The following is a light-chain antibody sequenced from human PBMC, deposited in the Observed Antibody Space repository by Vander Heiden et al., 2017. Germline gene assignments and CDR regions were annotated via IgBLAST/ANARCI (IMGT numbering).Light chain of an antibody. V-gene: IGLV3-19*01. CDR3: CSRDSSGIRRWV. CDR2: GQN. Sequence: SSELTQDSAVSVALGQTVRITCPVDNHRVYYACGYQQKPRQTPVIVIYGQNDRPSGIPDRFSGSNSGNTASLTITGAQAEDEADYYCCSRDSSGIRRWVFGGGTKLTVL. CDR1: NHRVYY. J-gene: IGLJ3*02.